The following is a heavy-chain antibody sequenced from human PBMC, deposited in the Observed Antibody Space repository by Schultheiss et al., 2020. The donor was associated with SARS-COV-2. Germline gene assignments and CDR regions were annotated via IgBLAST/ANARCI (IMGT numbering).Heavy chain of an antibody. V-gene: IGHV3-21*01. Sequence: GGSLRLSCAASGFTFSSYSMNWVRQAPGKGLEWVSSISSSSSYTNYADSVKGRFTISRDNAKNSLYLEMNSLRAEDTAVYYCARVGCSGSRCYNRPDYYYGMDVWGQGTTVTVSS. CDR3: ARVGCSGSRCYNRPDYYYGMDV. D-gene: IGHD2-15*01. CDR1: GFTFSSYS. CDR2: ISSSSSYT. J-gene: IGHJ6*02.